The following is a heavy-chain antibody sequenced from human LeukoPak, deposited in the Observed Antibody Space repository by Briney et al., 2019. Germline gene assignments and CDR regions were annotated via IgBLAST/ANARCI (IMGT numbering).Heavy chain of an antibody. CDR1: GFTFSTYV. V-gene: IGHV3-23*01. J-gene: IGHJ4*02. CDR2: VSGSGGRT. D-gene: IGHD6-19*01. CDR3: AKADLSSGWYQGVKY. Sequence: PGGSLRLSCAASGFTFSTYVMSWVRQAPGKGLEWVSTVSGSGGRTYYADSVKGRFTVSRDNSKNTLYLQMNSLRAEDTAVYYCAKADLSSGWYQGVKYWGQGTLVTVSS.